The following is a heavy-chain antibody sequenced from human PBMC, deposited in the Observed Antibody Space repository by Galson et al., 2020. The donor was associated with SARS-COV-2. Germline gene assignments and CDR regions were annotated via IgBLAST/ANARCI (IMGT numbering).Heavy chain of an antibody. J-gene: IGHJ3*02. CDR3: ARVSGRITIFGVVIIDAFDI. Sequence: SETLSLTCTVSGGSISSGDYYWSWIRQPPGKGLEWIGYIYYSGSTYYNPSLKSRVTISVDTSKNQFSLKLSSVTAADTAVYYCARVSGRITIFGVVIIDAFDIWGQGTMVTVSS. CDR1: GGSISSGDYY. CDR2: IYYSGST. D-gene: IGHD3-3*01. V-gene: IGHV4-30-4*01.